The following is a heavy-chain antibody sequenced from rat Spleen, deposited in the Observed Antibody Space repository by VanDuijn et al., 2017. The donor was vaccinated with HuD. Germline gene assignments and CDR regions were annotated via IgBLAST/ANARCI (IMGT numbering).Heavy chain of an antibody. J-gene: IGHJ2*01. V-gene: IGHV2-32*01. Sequence: QVQLKESGPGLMQPSQTLSLTCIVSGFSLTSYHVHWVRQSPGKGLEWMAVIWSGGNTDYNSALKSRLSISRDTSKSQVYLEMNSLQTEDTATYFCARDKGLGALDYWGQGVMVTVSS. D-gene: IGHD5-1*01. CDR2: IWSGGNT. CDR3: ARDKGLGALDY. CDR1: GFSLTSYH.